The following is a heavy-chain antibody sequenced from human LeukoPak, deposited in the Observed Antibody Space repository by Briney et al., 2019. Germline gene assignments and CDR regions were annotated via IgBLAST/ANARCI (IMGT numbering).Heavy chain of an antibody. D-gene: IGHD3-16*01. V-gene: IGHV3-23*01. J-gene: IGHJ4*02. CDR1: GFTLTSDA. Sequence: GGSLRLSCVASGFTLTSDAVSWVRPAPGGGREWDTLNTNSSSTTYSADSVNGRFTSSRDNYKTTLYLQMNSLRAEDTAVYYCAKEPPHVSWLFDYWGQGTMVNVSS. CDR3: AKEPPHVSWLFDY. CDR2: NTNSSSTT.